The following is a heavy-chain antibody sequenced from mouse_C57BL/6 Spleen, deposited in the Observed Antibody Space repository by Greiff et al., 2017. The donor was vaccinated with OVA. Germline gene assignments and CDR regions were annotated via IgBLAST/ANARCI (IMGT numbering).Heavy chain of an antibody. CDR1: GYTFTSYG. V-gene: IGHV1-81*01. J-gene: IGHJ3*01. D-gene: IGHD2-2*01. Sequence: QVQLKQSGAELARPGASVKLSCKASGYTFTSYGISWVKQRTGQGLEWIGEIYPRSGNTYYNEKFKGKATLTADKSSGTAYMELRSLTSEDSAVYFCARSYGYDVQSLAYWGQGTLVTVSA. CDR2: IYPRSGNT. CDR3: ARSYGYDVQSLAY.